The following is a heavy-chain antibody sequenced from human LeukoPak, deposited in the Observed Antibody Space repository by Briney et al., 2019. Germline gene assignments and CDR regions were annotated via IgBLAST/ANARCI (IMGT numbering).Heavy chain of an antibody. Sequence: SETLSLTCAVYGGSFNGYYWSWIRQPPGKGLEWIGEINHSGSTNYNPSPKRRVTLSVDTSKNPCSLKLSSLTAAHTPVYYCARGKYSYYFDSWGQGTLVTVSS. D-gene: IGHD4-11*01. J-gene: IGHJ4*02. CDR1: GGSFNGYY. CDR2: INHSGST. V-gene: IGHV4-34*01. CDR3: ARGKYSYYFDS.